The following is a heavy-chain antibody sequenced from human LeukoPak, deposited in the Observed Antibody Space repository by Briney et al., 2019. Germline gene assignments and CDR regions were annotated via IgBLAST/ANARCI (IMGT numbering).Heavy chain of an antibody. D-gene: IGHD3-3*01. J-gene: IGHJ4*02. CDR3: ARGRNFWSGYLSAGREYYFDH. CDR1: GGSISSYY. V-gene: IGHV4-59*01. Sequence: SETLSLTCTVSGGSISSYYWSWIRQPPGKGLEWIGYIYYSGSTNYNPSLKSRVTISVDTSKNQFSLKLSSVTAADTAVYYCARGRNFWSGYLSAGREYYFDHWGQGTLVTVSS. CDR2: IYYSGST.